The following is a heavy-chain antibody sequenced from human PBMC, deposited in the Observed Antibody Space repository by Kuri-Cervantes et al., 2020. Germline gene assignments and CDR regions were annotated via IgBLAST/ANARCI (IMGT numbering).Heavy chain of an antibody. CDR2: ISCDGSNK. CDR1: GFTFSGSA. V-gene: IGHV3-30*04. Sequence: GESLKISCAASGFTFSGSAMHWVRQAPGKGLEWVAIISCDGSNKDYTDSVRGRFTISRDNAKNTLCLQMNSLRAEDTAVYYCARGGVNDYGDYASDWFDPWGQGTLVTVSS. CDR3: ARGGVNDYGDYASDWFDP. D-gene: IGHD4-17*01. J-gene: IGHJ5*02.